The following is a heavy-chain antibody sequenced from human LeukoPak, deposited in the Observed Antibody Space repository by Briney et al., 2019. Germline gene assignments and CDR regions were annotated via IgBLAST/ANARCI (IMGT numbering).Heavy chain of an antibody. CDR3: ARVSGSSTFYYYYYMDV. D-gene: IGHD1-26*01. CDR2: IRGSGDRT. J-gene: IGHJ6*03. V-gene: IGHV3-23*01. Sequence: PGGSLRLSCAASGFTFSSYAMSWVRQAPGKGLEWVSAIRGSGDRTHYADSVKGRFTISRDNSKNTLYLQMNSLRAEDTAVYYCARVSGSSTFYYYYYMDVWGKGTTVTVSS. CDR1: GFTFSSYA.